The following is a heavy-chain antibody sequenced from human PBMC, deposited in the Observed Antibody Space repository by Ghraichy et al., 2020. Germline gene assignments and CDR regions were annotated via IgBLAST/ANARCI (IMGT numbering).Heavy chain of an antibody. Sequence: SVKVSCKASGFTFTSSAVQWVRQARGQRLEWIGWIVVGSGNTNYAQKFQERVTITRDMSTSTAYMELSSLRSEDTAVYYCAAVGATMVRGVIITAYYYGMDVWGQGTTVTVSS. CDR1: GFTFTSSA. CDR2: IVVGSGNT. CDR3: AAVGATMVRGVIITAYYYGMDV. D-gene: IGHD3-10*01. V-gene: IGHV1-58*01. J-gene: IGHJ6*02.